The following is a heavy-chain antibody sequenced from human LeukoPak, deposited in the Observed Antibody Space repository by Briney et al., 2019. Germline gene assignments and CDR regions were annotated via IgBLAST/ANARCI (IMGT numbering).Heavy chain of an antibody. V-gene: IGHV1-69*10. CDR3: AMLGVIPD. D-gene: IGHD2-21*01. J-gene: IGHJ1*01. Sequence: GASVKVSCKASGGTFTKYVISWVREAPGQGLEWMGLFIPVHDTANYAHKFQGRVILTADKSTSTAYMELTSLRSEDTAVYYCAMLGVIPDWGQGTLITVSS. CDR1: GGTFTKYV. CDR2: FIPVHDTA.